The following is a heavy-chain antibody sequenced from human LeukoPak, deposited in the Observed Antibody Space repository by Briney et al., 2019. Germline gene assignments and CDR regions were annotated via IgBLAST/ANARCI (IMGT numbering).Heavy chain of an antibody. CDR2: ISTSSSYK. Sequence: GGSLRLSCAASGFTFSSYSMNWVRQAPGKGLEWVSSISTSSSYKYYVDSVKGRFIISRDNAKNSLYLQMNSLRAEDTAVYYCARDGYYDSRGYAYWYFDLWGRGTLVTVSS. D-gene: IGHD3-22*01. CDR3: ARDGYYDSRGYAYWYFDL. J-gene: IGHJ2*01. CDR1: GFTFSSYS. V-gene: IGHV3-21*01.